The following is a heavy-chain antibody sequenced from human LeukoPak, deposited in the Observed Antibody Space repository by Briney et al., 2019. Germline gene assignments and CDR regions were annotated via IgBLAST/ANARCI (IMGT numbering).Heavy chain of an antibody. J-gene: IGHJ4*02. CDR3: ARGGYYDFWSGSFDY. V-gene: IGHV3-7*01. D-gene: IGHD3-3*01. Sequence: GGSLRLSCAASGFTFSNAWMSWVRQAPGKGLEWVANIKQDGSEKYYVDSVKGRFTISRDNAKNSLYLQMNSLRAEDTAVYYCARGGYYDFWSGSFDYWGQGTLVTVSS. CDR1: GFTFSNAW. CDR2: IKQDGSEK.